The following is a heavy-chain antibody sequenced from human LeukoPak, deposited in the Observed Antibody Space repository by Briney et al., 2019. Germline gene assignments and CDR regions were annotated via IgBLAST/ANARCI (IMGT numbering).Heavy chain of an antibody. CDR1: GGSISSSSYY. Sequence: SETLSLTCTVSGGSISSSSYYWGWIRQPPGKGLEWIGSIYYSGSTYYNPSLKSRVTISVDTSKNQFSLKLSSVTAADTAVYYCARHHKYGPTAAHFDYWGQGTPVTVSS. CDR3: ARHHKYGPTAAHFDY. CDR2: IYYSGST. V-gene: IGHV4-39*01. D-gene: IGHD2-2*01. J-gene: IGHJ4*02.